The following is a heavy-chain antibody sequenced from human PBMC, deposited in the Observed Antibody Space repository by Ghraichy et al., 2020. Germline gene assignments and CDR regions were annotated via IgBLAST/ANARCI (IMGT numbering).Heavy chain of an antibody. CDR3: ARYPTRGRGKAAGTNFGRYFDY. CDR2: INHSGST. CDR1: GGSFSGYY. D-gene: IGHD6-13*01. J-gene: IGHJ4*02. V-gene: IGHV4-34*01. Sequence: SETLSLTCAVYGGSFSGYYWSWIRQPPGKGLEWIGEINHSGSTNYNPSLKSRVTISVDTSKNQFSLKLSSVTAADTAVDYCARYPTRGRGKAAGTNFGRYFDYWGQGTLVTVSS.